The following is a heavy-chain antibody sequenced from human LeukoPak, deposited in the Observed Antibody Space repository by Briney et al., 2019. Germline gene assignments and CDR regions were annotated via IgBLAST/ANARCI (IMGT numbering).Heavy chain of an antibody. V-gene: IGHV3-23*01. J-gene: IGHJ4*02. Sequence: GGSLRLSCAASGFTFSSYGMHWVRQAPGKGLEWVSVISGSGDNTYYADSVKGRFTISRDNSKNMLYLQMNSLRAEDTAVYYCARDRLYHFDYWGQGTLVTVSS. D-gene: IGHD3-16*02. CDR2: ISGSGDNT. CDR1: GFTFSSYG. CDR3: ARDRLYHFDY.